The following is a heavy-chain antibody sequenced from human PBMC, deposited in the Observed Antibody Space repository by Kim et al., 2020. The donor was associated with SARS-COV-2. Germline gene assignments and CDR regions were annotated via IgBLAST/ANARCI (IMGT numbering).Heavy chain of an antibody. CDR3: ARENSLAS. J-gene: IGHJ5*02. D-gene: IGHD3-16*01. Sequence: GSEEHYVDSVKGRFTISRDNAKNSLYLQMNSLRAEDTAMYYCARENSLASWGQGTLVTVSS. CDR2: GSEE. V-gene: IGHV3-7*01.